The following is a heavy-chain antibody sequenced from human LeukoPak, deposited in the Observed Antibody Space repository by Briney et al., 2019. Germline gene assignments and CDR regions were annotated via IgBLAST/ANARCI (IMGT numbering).Heavy chain of an antibody. CDR2: ISYDGSNK. V-gene: IGHV3-30-3*01. CDR1: GVTFSTYA. CDR3: ARAVPVVPAAISV. Sequence: WGSLRLSSAAPGVTFSTYAMRSVRQAPGKGLEWVAVISYDGSNKYYADSVKGRFTISRDNSKNTLYLQMNSLRAEDTAVYYCARAVPVVPAAISVWGQGTMVTVSS. J-gene: IGHJ3*01. D-gene: IGHD2-2*01.